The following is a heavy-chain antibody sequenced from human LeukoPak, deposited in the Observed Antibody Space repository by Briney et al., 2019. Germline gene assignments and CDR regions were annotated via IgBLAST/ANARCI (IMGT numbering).Heavy chain of an antibody. J-gene: IGHJ5*02. CDR1: GYSISSGYY. Sequence: ETLSLTCSVSGYSISSGYYWDWIRQPPGKGLEWVSYISTSSSTIYYADSVKGRFTISRDNAKNSLYLQMNYLRAEDTAVYYCARGGDYSGWFDPWGQGTLVTVSS. CDR2: ISTSSSTI. CDR3: ARGGDYSGWFDP. V-gene: IGHV3-48*01. D-gene: IGHD1-26*01.